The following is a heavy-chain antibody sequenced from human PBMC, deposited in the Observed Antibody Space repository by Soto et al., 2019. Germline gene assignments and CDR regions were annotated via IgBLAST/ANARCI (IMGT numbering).Heavy chain of an antibody. CDR1: GGSFSGYY. Sequence: QVQLQQWGAGLLKPSETLSLTCAVYGGSFSGYYWSWIRQPPGKGLEWIGEINHSGSTNYNPSLKSRVTISVDTSKSQFSLKLSSVTAADTAVYYCARGIPPYSSGWEAAYYYMHVWGKGTTVTVSS. D-gene: IGHD6-19*01. V-gene: IGHV4-34*01. CDR3: ARGIPPYSSGWEAAYYYMHV. CDR2: INHSGST. J-gene: IGHJ6*03.